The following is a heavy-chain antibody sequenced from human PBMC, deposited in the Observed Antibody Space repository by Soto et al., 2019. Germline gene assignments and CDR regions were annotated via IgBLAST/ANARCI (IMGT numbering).Heavy chain of an antibody. CDR3: ARDIYGGFCTSTTCPLEC. V-gene: IGHV3-33*01. J-gene: IGHJ4*02. Sequence: GGSLRLSCTTSGLSFRYYGIHWVRQAPGRGLEWVAVIWYDGNSKYYVDSVKGRFTISRDNSKNTVYLQMNSLRAEDTAVYYCARDIYGGFCTSTTCPLECWGQGTLVTVSS. CDR2: IWYDGNSK. D-gene: IGHD2-2*03. CDR1: GLSFRYYG.